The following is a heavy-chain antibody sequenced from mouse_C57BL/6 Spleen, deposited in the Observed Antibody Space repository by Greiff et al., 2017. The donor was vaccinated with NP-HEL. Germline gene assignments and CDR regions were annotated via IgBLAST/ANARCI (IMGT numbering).Heavy chain of an antibody. V-gene: IGHV14-4*01. J-gene: IGHJ2*01. Sequence: VHVKQSGAELVRPGASVKLSCTASGFNIKDDYMHWVKQRPEQGLEWIGWIDPENGDTEYASKFQGKATITADTSSNTAYLQLSSLTSEDTAVYYCTTGQLRLRGLDYWGQGTTLTVSS. CDR3: TTGQLRLRGLDY. CDR2: IDPENGDT. D-gene: IGHD3-2*02. CDR1: GFNIKDDY.